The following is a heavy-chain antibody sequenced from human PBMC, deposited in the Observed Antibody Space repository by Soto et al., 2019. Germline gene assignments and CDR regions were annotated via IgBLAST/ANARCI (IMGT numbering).Heavy chain of an antibody. CDR3: ANLRGEQLVRPFYYYYYGMDV. Sequence: GGSLRLSCAASGFTFSSYAMSWVRQARGKGLEWVPAISGSSSSTYYADSVKGRFTIPRDNSKNTQYLQMNSQRAEDTAVYYGANLRGEQLVRPFYYYYYGMDVWGQGTTVTVSS. D-gene: IGHD6-6*01. CDR2: ISGSSSST. J-gene: IGHJ6*02. V-gene: IGHV3-23*01. CDR1: GFTFSSYA.